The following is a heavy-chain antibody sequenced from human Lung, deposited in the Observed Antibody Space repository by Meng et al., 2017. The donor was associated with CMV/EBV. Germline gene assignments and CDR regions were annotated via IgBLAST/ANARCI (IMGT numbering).Heavy chain of an antibody. CDR2: ISFEGSNR. D-gene: IGHD5-18*01. Sequence: GESXKISCEASGFTFSNYGIHYLRQTPGKGLEWVAVISFEGSNRYYAESVRGRFTISRDDAKNTVHLQMNGLRPEDTAVYYCAKDGLEYNYGYWFENWGQGTKVTVSS. CDR1: GFTFSNYG. J-gene: IGHJ4*02. CDR3: AKDGLEYNYGYWFEN. V-gene: IGHV3-30*04.